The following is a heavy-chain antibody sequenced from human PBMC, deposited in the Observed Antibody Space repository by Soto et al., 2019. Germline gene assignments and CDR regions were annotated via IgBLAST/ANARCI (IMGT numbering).Heavy chain of an antibody. CDR1: GGTFSSYA. J-gene: IGHJ2*01. CDR2: IIPIFVTA. V-gene: IGHV1-69*06. Sequence: QVQLVQSGAEVKKPGSSVKVSCKASGGTFSSYAISWVRQAPGQGLEWMGGIIPIFVTANYAQKFQGKVTITAEKPTSSAYMGLSSLRSEDTAEYYCARPHGSKYSSSWYWYFDLWGRGPLVTVSS. D-gene: IGHD6-13*01. CDR3: ARPHGSKYSSSWYWYFDL.